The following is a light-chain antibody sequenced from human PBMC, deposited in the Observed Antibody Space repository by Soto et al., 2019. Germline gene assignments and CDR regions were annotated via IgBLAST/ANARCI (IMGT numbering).Light chain of an antibody. CDR2: DVY. Sequence: QSVLTQPASVSGSPGQSITISCAGTSSDVGRYMYVSWYQQHPGKAPKLIIYDVYNRPSGVSNRFSGSKSGNTASLTISGLQAEDEAAYYCTSYTSTSTPYVFGGGTKLTVL. J-gene: IGLJ1*01. CDR1: SSDVGRYMY. CDR3: TSYTSTSTPYV. V-gene: IGLV2-14*01.